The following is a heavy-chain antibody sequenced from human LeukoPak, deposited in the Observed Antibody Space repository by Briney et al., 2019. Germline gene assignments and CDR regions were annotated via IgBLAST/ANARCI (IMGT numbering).Heavy chain of an antibody. CDR2: ISSSGNT. J-gene: IGHJ4*02. CDR1: DAPIRTFY. CDR3: AREVYYYSSGSYYNFDY. D-gene: IGHD3-10*01. V-gene: IGHV4-4*07. Sequence: SETLSLTCPVPDAPIRTFYWTWTRQLAGKGLEWIGHISSSGNTNYNPSLKSRVTMSVDTSKNHFSLKLTSVTAADTAVYYCAREVYYYSSGSYYNFDYWGQGTLVTVSS.